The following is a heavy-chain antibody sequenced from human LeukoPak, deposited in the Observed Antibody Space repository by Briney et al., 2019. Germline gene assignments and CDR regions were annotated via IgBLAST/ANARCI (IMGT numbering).Heavy chain of an antibody. V-gene: IGHV1-2*02. D-gene: IGHD3-10*01. CDR1: GYTFTGHY. J-gene: IGHJ4*02. CDR2: INPHSGGT. CDR3: ARGGDGSGSYYNAEGDY. Sequence: ASVKVSCKASGYTFTGHYMNWVRQAPGQGLEWMGWINPHSGGTNFAENFQGSVTMTRDTSISTAYMELISLRSDDTAVYYCARGGDGSGSYYNAEGDYWGQGTLVTVSS.